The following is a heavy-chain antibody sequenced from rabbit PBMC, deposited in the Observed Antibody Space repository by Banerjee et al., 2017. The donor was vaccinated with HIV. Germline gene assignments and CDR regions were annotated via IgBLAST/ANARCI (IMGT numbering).Heavy chain of an antibody. D-gene: IGHD8-1*01. V-gene: IGHV1S43*01. CDR2: IDPIFGNT. J-gene: IGHJ3*01. CDR3: ARVAGSSYY. CDR1: GIDFSLYY. Sequence: QQLEESGGGLVKPGGTLTLTCKASGIDFSLYYMSWVRQAPGKGLEWIGYIDPIFGNTDYASWVNGRFTISLDNAQNTVFLQMTSLTAADTATYFCARVAGSSYYWGQGTLVTVS.